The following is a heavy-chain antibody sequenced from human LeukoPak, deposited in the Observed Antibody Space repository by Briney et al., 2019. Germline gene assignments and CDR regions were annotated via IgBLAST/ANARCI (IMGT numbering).Heavy chain of an antibody. Sequence: PSETLSLTCTVSGGSISSYYWSWVRQPAGKGLEWIGRIYAGGNTNYNPSLKGRVTMTVDTSKNQLSLNLSSVTAADTAVYYCARGRGSSWYYFDSWGQGTLVTVSS. CDR3: ARGRGSSWYYFDS. CDR1: GGSISSYY. CDR2: IYAGGNT. J-gene: IGHJ4*02. D-gene: IGHD6-13*01. V-gene: IGHV4-4*07.